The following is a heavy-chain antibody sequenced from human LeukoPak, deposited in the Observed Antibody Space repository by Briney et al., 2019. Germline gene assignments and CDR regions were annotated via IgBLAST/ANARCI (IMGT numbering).Heavy chain of an antibody. CDR3: ARKNDLFNAAFDI. V-gene: IGHV3-53*01. Sequence: GGSLRLSCAASGFTVSSNYISWVRQAPGKGLEWVSITYSDGNTNYADSVKGRFTISRDNSKNTLSLQMNSLRGEDTAVYFCARKNDLFNAAFDIWGKGTVATVPS. D-gene: IGHD1-1*01. CDR2: TYSDGNT. CDR1: GFTVSSNY. J-gene: IGHJ3*02.